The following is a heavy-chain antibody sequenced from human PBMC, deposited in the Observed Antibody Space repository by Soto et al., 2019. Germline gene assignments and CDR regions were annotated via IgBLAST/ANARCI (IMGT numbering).Heavy chain of an antibody. V-gene: IGHV3-33*01. D-gene: IGHD2-2*01. Sequence: GGSLRLSCAASGFPFSSYGMHWVRPAPGKGLEWVAVIWYDGSNKYYADSVKGRFTISRDNSKNTLYLQMNSLRAEDTAVYYCARDSRETDYFDYWGQGTLVTVSS. CDR1: GFPFSSYG. CDR3: ARDSRETDYFDY. J-gene: IGHJ4*02. CDR2: IWYDGSNK.